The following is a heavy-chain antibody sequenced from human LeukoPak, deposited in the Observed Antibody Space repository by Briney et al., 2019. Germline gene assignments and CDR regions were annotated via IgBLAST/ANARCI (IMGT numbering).Heavy chain of an antibody. CDR2: ISSSGSTI. CDR3: AKEGSYDAFDI. Sequence: PGGSLRLSCAASGFTFSSYEMNWVRQAPGKGLEWVSCISSSGSTINYADSVMGRFTVSRDNAENSLYLQMSSLRADDTAVYYCAKEGSYDAFDIWGQGTMVTVSS. CDR1: GFTFSSYE. D-gene: IGHD1-26*01. J-gene: IGHJ3*02. V-gene: IGHV3-48*03.